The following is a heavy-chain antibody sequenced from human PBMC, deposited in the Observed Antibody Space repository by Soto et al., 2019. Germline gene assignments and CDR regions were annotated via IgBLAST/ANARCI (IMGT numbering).Heavy chain of an antibody. CDR3: ATDVVIRTGYYYKAGRRYFDY. CDR2: FDPEDGET. Sequence: VNVSCKVAGYTLTELSMHWVRQAPGKGLEWMGGFDPEDGETIYAQKFQGRVTMTEDTSTDTAYMELSSLRSEDTAVYYCATDVVIRTGYYYKAGRRYFDYWGQGTLVTVSS. V-gene: IGHV1-24*01. J-gene: IGHJ4*02. D-gene: IGHD3-22*01. CDR1: GYTLTELS.